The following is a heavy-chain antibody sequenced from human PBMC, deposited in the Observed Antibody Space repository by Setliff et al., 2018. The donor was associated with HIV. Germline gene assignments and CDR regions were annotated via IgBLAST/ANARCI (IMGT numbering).Heavy chain of an antibody. CDR3: ARGSRQLTIFGVVFKTNYYFMDV. Sequence: SETLSLTCAVYGGSFSGYYWSWIRQPPGKGLEWNGENNHDRTTNYNPSLKSRVTITVDASKNQFSLTLNPVPAADTAVYYCARGSRQLTIFGVVFKTNYYFMDVWGKGTAVTVSS. D-gene: IGHD3-3*01. CDR1: GGSFSGYY. V-gene: IGHV4-34*01. J-gene: IGHJ6*03. CDR2: NNHDRTT.